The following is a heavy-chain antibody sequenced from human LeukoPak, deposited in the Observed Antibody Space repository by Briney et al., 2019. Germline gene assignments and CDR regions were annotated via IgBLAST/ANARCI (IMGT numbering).Heavy chain of an antibody. CDR1: GFTSSSYA. CDR3: AKVLRGTVFWSGS. Sequence: PGGSLRLSCAASGFTSSSYAMSWVRQAPGKGLEWVSAISGSGGSTYYADSVKGRFTISRDNSKNTLYLQMNSLRAEDTAVYYCAKVLRGTVFWSGSWGQGTLVTVSS. D-gene: IGHD3-3*01. CDR2: ISGSGGST. V-gene: IGHV3-23*01. J-gene: IGHJ5*02.